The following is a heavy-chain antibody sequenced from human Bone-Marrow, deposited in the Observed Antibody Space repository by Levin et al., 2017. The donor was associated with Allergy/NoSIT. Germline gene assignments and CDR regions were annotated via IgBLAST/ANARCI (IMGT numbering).Heavy chain of an antibody. CDR2: ISTSGGTT. V-gene: IGHV1-46*01. CDR3: AGHLTTIRGYYMDV. D-gene: IGHD3-10*01. Sequence: GESLKISCKASGDSFTNYYIHWVRQAPGQGLEWLGFISTSGGTTTYSKNFWGRVTMTRDTSTSTVYMELSSLGSEDTAVYYCAGHLTTIRGYYMDVWAKGTTVTVSS. CDR1: GDSFTNYY. J-gene: IGHJ6*04.